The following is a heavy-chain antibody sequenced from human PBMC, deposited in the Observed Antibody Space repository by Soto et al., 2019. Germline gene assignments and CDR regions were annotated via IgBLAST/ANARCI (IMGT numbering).Heavy chain of an antibody. CDR2: IYDSGNT. CDR3: AGGTVTTSDY. V-gene: IGHV4-4*09. CDR1: GGSMSSYY. J-gene: IGHJ4*02. Sequence: QVQLQESGPGLVKPSETLSLTCTVSGGSMSSYYWIWIRQPPGKGLEWIGYIYDSGNTNYNPSLXXXXXXXXXXXXXXXXXXXXXXXXXXXXXXXXAGGTVTTSDYWGQGILVTVSS. D-gene: IGHD4-17*01.